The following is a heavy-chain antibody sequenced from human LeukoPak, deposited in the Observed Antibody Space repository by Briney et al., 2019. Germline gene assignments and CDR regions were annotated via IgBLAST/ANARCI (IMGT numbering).Heavy chain of an antibody. J-gene: IGHJ4*02. CDR1: GYTFTGYY. V-gene: IGHV1-2*02. Sequence: GASVKVSCKASGYTFTGYYMHWVRQAPGQGLEWMGWINPNSGGTNYAQKFQGRVTMTRDTSISTAYMELSRLRSDDTAVYYCARVVTVVVTASIGYWGQGTLVTVSS. D-gene: IGHD2-21*02. CDR3: ARVVTVVVTASIGY. CDR2: INPNSGGT.